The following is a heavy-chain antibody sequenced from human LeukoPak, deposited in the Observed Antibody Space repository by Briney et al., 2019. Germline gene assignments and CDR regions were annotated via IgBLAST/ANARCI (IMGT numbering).Heavy chain of an antibody. Sequence: GGSVSLLCAASGLTLSRNYMSWVRRARGRGLEWVSGSYSGGSTHSADSVKGRFTISRDNSKNTLYLQMNSLRVEDTAMYYCAGVKKSISVGRGATEYWGQGTLVTVSS. CDR2: SYSGGST. J-gene: IGHJ4*02. D-gene: IGHD1-26*01. V-gene: IGHV3-66*02. CDR1: GLTLSRNY. CDR3: AGVKKSISVGRGATEY.